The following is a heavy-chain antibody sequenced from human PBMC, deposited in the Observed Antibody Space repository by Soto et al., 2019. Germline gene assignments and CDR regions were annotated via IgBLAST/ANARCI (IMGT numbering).Heavy chain of an antibody. CDR3: VSSGWYKGAFDI. CDR1: GYTFTSYG. D-gene: IGHD6-19*01. J-gene: IGHJ3*02. Sequence: ASVKVSCKASGYTFTSYGISWVRQAPGQGLEWMGWIRAYNGNTNFAQKLQGRVTMTTDTSKSTAYMELRSLRSDDTAVYYCVSSGWYKGAFDIWGQGTMVTVSS. CDR2: IRAYNGNT. V-gene: IGHV1-18*01.